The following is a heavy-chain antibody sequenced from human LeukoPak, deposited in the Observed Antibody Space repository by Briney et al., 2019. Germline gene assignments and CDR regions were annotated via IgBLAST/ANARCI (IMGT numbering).Heavy chain of an antibody. CDR1: GGSFSGYY. CDR2: INHSGST. J-gene: IGHJ4*02. V-gene: IGHV4-34*01. CDR3: ASRADYDILTGYKYYFDY. Sequence: PSETLSLTCAVYGGSFSGYYWSWIRQPPGKGLEWIGEINHSGSTNYNPSLKSRVTISVDTSKNQFSLKLSSVTAADTAVYYCASRADYDILTGYKYYFDYWGQGTPVTVSS. D-gene: IGHD3-9*01.